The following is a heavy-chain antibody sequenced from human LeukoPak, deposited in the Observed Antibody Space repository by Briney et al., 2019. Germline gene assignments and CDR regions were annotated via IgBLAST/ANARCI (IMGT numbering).Heavy chain of an antibody. Sequence: SQTLSLTCAISGDSVSSNSAAWNRIRQSPSRGLEWLGRTYYRSKWYTYYAVSVKSRISINRDTSKNQISLQLNSVSPEDTAVYYCARSTGPIDYWGQGTLVTVSS. CDR3: ARSTGPIDY. D-gene: IGHD1-1*01. J-gene: IGHJ4*02. CDR1: GDSVSSNSAA. V-gene: IGHV6-1*01. CDR2: TYYRSKWYT.